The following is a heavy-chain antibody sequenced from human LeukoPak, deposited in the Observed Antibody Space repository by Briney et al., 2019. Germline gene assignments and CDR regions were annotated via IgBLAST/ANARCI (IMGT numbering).Heavy chain of an antibody. Sequence: PGGSLRLSCAASGFTFSSYWMSWVRQAPGKGLEWVANIKQDGSEKYYVDSVKGRFTISRDNSKNTLYLQMNSLRAEDTAVYYCARSHYTLPYYFDYWGQGTLVTVSS. V-gene: IGHV3-7*01. J-gene: IGHJ4*02. D-gene: IGHD1-26*01. CDR2: IKQDGSEK. CDR1: GFTFSSYW. CDR3: ARSHYTLPYYFDY.